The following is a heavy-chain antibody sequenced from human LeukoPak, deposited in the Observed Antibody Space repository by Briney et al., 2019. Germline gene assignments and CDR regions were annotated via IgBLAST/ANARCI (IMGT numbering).Heavy chain of an antibody. Sequence: GGSLRLSCAASGFTFSSYDMHWVRQATGKGLEWVSAIGTAGDTYYPGSVKGRFTISRENAKNSLYLQMNSLRAGDTAVYYCARENSGYELGLLWPTYYYYMDVWGKGTTVTISS. V-gene: IGHV3-13*01. J-gene: IGHJ6*03. CDR1: GFTFSSYD. D-gene: IGHD5-12*01. CDR2: IGTAGDT. CDR3: ARENSGYELGLLWPTYYYYMDV.